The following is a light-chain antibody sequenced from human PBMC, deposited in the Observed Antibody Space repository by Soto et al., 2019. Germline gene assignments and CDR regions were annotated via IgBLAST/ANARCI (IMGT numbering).Light chain of an antibody. V-gene: IGLV2-11*01. J-gene: IGLJ1*01. Sequence: QSALTQPRSVSRSPGQSVTISCTGTSSDVGGYNYVSWYQQHPGKAPKLMIYDVSKRPSGVRDRFPGSKSGNTASLTISGLQGEDEADYYCCSYAGSYTYVFGTGTKVTVL. CDR2: DVS. CDR3: CSYAGSYTYV. CDR1: SSDVGGYNY.